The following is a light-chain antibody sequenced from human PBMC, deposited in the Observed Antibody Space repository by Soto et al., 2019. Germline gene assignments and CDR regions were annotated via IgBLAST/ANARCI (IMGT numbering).Light chain of an antibody. CDR3: NSYTSSTTDV. CDR2: EVN. V-gene: IGLV2-14*01. J-gene: IGLJ1*01. CDR1: SSDVGGYNS. Sequence: QSVLTQPASVSGSPGQSITISCTGTSSDVGGYNSVSWYQQHSGKAPKLLIYEVNNRPSGLSNRFSGSKSGNTASLTISGLQAEDEADYYCNSYTSSTTDVVGTGTKVTVL.